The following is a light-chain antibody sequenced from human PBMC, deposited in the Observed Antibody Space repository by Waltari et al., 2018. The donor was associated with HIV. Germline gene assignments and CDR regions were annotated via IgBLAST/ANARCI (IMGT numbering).Light chain of an antibody. Sequence: QSALTQPPSASGSPGQSVTLSCTGSNSDIGSYDYVSWYQLPPGEAPKLVISKVTKRPSGVSARFSGAKSANTASLTVSGLQAEDEADYYCSSFSDRDGFYVLFGGGTRLTVL. J-gene: IGLJ2*01. CDR1: NSDIGSYDY. CDR2: KVT. CDR3: SSFSDRDGFYVL. V-gene: IGLV2-8*01.